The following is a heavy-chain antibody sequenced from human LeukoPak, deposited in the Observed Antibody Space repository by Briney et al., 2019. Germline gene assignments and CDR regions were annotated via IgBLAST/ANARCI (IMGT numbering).Heavy chain of an antibody. CDR1: GYTFTSYG. CDR2: IIPIFGTA. V-gene: IGHV1-69*13. Sequence: SVKVSCKASGYTFTSYGISWVRQAPGQGLEWMGGIIPIFGTANYAQKFQGRVTITADESTSTAHMELSSLRSEDTAVYYCARAAGCSSTSCSLDYWGQGTLVTVSS. D-gene: IGHD2-2*01. J-gene: IGHJ4*02. CDR3: ARAAGCSSTSCSLDY.